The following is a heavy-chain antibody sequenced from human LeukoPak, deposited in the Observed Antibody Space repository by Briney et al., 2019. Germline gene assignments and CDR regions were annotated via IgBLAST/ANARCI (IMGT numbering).Heavy chain of an antibody. J-gene: IGHJ6*02. D-gene: IGHD2-21*01. CDR1: GFTFDDYA. Sequence: GVSLRLSCAASGFTFDDYAMHWVRQAPGHGLVWVSLISGDGGSTYYADSVKGRFTISRDNSKNSLYLQMNSLRTEDTALYYCAKVMWHPQGYYYYGMDVWGQGTTVTVSS. V-gene: IGHV3-43*02. CDR2: ISGDGGST. CDR3: AKVMWHPQGYYYYGMDV.